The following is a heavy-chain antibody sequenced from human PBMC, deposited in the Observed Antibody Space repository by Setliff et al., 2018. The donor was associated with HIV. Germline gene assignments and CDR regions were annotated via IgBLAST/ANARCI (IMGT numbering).Heavy chain of an antibody. CDR1: GYAFTVYY. D-gene: IGHD6-6*01. V-gene: IGHV1-2*02. CDR3: ARDAAYSSSSAYFDY. J-gene: IGHJ4*02. Sequence: ASVKVSCKASGYAFTVYYVHWVRQAPGRGLEWMGWINTNSGDTNFAQKFQGRVTMTRDTSISTAYMELNSLRSDDTAVYYCARDAAYSSSSAYFDYWGQGTLVTVSS. CDR2: INTNSGDT.